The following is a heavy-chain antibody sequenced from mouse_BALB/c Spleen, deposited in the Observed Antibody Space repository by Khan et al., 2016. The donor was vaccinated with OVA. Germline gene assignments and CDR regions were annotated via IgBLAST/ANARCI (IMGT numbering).Heavy chain of an antibody. CDR1: GYAFTNYQ. CDR3: TRGGYGGFAY. D-gene: IGHD3-1*01. CDR2: INPSNGGT. J-gene: IGHJ3*01. V-gene: IGHV1S81*02. Sequence: QVQLQQSGAELVKPGASVKLSCKASGYAFTNYQMYWVKQRPGQGLEWIGEINPSNGGTNFNEKFKSKATLTVDKSSSTAYMQLSRLTSEDSAVYSSTRGGYGGFAYWGQGTLVTVSA.